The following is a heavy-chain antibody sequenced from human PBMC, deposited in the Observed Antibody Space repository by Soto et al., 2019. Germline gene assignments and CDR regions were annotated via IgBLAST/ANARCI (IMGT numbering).Heavy chain of an antibody. CDR3: ARDRSTYGGGGTGEVKENWFDP. Sequence: SETLSLTCTVSGGSISHYYWSWIRQSPGKGLEWIGYAYYRGSTDYNPSLKSRVTMSVYTSKNPVSLKLSSATTADTAVYYCARDRSTYGGGGTGEVKENWFDPGGPGTLVTVSS. CDR1: GGSISHYY. D-gene: IGHD2-8*01. V-gene: IGHV4-59*01. J-gene: IGHJ5*02. CDR2: AYYRGST.